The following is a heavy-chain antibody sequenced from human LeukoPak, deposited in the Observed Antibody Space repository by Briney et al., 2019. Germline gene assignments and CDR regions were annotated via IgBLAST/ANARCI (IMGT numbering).Heavy chain of an antibody. CDR1: GASISGNY. CDR2: MFHCGST. J-gene: IGHJ4*02. V-gene: IGHV4-59*12. CDR3: ARESSGSWTIFDY. Sequence: SETLSLTCSVSGASISGNYWSWIRQPPGKGLEFIGYMFHCGSTNYNPSLKSRVITSLDASKNQFSLKLFSVTAADTAVYYCARESSGSWTIFDYWGQGTLVTVSS. D-gene: IGHD3-3*01.